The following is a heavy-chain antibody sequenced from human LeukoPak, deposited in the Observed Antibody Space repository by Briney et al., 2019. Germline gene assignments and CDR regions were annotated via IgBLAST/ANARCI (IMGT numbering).Heavy chain of an antibody. CDR1: GYTFTGYY. CDR2: INPNSGGT. Sequence: GASVKVSCKASGYTFTGYYMHWVRQAPGQGLEWMGWINPNSGGTNYAQKFQGRVTMTRDTSINTAYMELSRLRSDDTAVYYCARDISPYYYDSSGYYSDYWGQGTLVTVSS. D-gene: IGHD3-22*01. V-gene: IGHV1-2*02. CDR3: ARDISPYYYDSSGYYSDY. J-gene: IGHJ4*02.